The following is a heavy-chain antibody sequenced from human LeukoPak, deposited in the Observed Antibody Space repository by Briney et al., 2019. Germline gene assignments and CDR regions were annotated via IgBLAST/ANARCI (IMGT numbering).Heavy chain of an antibody. CDR2: IIPIFGTA. J-gene: IGHJ6*03. Sequence: SVKVSCKASGGTFSSYAISWVRQAPGQGLEWMGGIIPIFGTANYAQKFQGRVTITTDESTSTAYMELSSLRSEDTAVYYCARDRGAAAGTYYYYYYMDVWGKGTTVTVSS. CDR3: ARDRGAAAGTYYYYYYMDV. CDR1: GGTFSSYA. D-gene: IGHD6-13*01. V-gene: IGHV1-69*05.